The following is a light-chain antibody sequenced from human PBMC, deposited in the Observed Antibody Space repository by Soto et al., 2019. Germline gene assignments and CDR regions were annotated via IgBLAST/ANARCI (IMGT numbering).Light chain of an antibody. CDR1: SEHSTYA. V-gene: IGLV4-69*01. CDR2: LNSDGSH. CDR3: QTWGTGIRV. J-gene: IGLJ3*02. Sequence: QLVLTQPPSASASLGASVKLTCTLSSEHSTYAIAWHQQQPEKGPRYLMKLNSDGSHNKGDGIPDRFSGSSSGAERYLTISSLQSEDEADYYCQTWGTGIRVFGGGTQLTVL.